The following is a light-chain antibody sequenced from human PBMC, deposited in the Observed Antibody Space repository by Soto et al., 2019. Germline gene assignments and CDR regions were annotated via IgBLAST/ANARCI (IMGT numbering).Light chain of an antibody. CDR3: QQYKVYPYT. CDR2: SAS. V-gene: IGKV1-9*01. CDR1: QALSNY. J-gene: IGKJ2*01. Sequence: DIQLTQSPSVLSASVGDTVTITCRASQALSNYLAWYQQKPGKAPDLLIYSASTLQSGVPSRFSGSGSETEFSLTIRALQPEDFATYYCQQYKVYPYTFGQGSRLDIQ.